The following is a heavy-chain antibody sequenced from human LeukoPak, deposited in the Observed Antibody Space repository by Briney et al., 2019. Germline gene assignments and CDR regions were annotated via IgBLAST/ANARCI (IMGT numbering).Heavy chain of an antibody. J-gene: IGHJ4*02. CDR3: GKLFQDWNYRTDY. D-gene: IGHD1-7*01. CDR1: GFTFSNYA. CDR2: ISDSGERT. V-gene: IGHV3-23*01. Sequence: LGGSLRLSCTASGFTFSNYAMNWVRQAPGMGLEWVSAISDSGERTYYANSVKGRFTISRDNSKNTVFLQMDSLRADDTAVYYCGKLFQDWNYRTDYWGQGTLVAVSS.